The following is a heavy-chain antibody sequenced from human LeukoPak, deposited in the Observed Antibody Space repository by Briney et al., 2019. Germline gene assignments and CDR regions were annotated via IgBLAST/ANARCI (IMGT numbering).Heavy chain of an antibody. D-gene: IGHD3-22*01. J-gene: IGHJ4*02. CDR1: GYTFTVCY. Sequence: ASVKVSCKASGYTFTVCYMHWVRQAPGQGLEGMGWINPNSGGTNYAQKFQGRVTMTRDTSISTAYMELSRLRSDDTAVYYCARDGHDSSGYYEDYWGQGTLVTVSS. CDR2: INPNSGGT. CDR3: ARDGHDSSGYYEDY. V-gene: IGHV1-2*02.